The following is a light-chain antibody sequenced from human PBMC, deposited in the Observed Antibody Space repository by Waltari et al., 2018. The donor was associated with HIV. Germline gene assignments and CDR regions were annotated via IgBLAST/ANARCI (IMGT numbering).Light chain of an antibody. CDR1: QGIRNY. Sequence: DIQMTQSPSSLSASVGERVTITCRASQGIRNYLAWFQQKPGKAPKSLIYAASSSQSGVPPKFSGRRHGTDFTHTVSSQQPEDFATYCGQQYNSHPNTFGQGTRLAIK. CDR2: AAS. CDR3: QQYNSHPNT. J-gene: IGKJ5*01. V-gene: IGKV1-16*02.